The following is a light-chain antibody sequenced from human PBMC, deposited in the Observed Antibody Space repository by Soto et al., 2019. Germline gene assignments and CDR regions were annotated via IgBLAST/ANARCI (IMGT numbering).Light chain of an antibody. Sequence: DIVTTQSPDSLAVSLGERATINCKSSQSVLYSSNNKNHLVWYQQKPGQPPKLLIHWASTRASGVPDRFSGSGSGTDFTLTISSLQSEDVALYYCQQYYTTPWTFGQGTKVEIK. CDR1: QSVLYSSNNKNH. CDR3: QQYYTTPWT. V-gene: IGKV4-1*01. J-gene: IGKJ1*01. CDR2: WAS.